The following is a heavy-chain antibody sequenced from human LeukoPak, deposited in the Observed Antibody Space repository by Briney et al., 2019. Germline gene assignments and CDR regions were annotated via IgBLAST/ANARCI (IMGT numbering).Heavy chain of an antibody. J-gene: IGHJ1*01. V-gene: IGHV3-48*01. CDR1: GFTFSSYS. Sequence: PGGSLRLSCAASGFTFSSYSMNRVRQAPGKGLEWVSYISSSSSTIYYADSVKGRFTISRDNAKNSLYLQMNSLRAEDTAVYYCARDPRGEYCTNGVCSKTTPQIFQHWGQGTLVTVSS. CDR3: ARDPRGEYCTNGVCSKTTPQIFQH. CDR2: ISSSSSTI. D-gene: IGHD2-8*01.